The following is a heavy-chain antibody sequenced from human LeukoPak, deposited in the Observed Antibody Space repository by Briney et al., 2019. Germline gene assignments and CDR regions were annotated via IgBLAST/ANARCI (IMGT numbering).Heavy chain of an antibody. CDR3: ARDGCSGGSCYSDAFDI. V-gene: IGHV3-23*01. Sequence: GGSLRLSCAASGFTFSSYAMSWVRQAPGKGLEWVSGISGSGGTTHYADSVKGRFTISRDNAKNTLYLQMNSLRAEDTAVYYCARDGCSGGSCYSDAFDIWGQGTMVTVSS. CDR2: ISGSGGTT. J-gene: IGHJ3*02. CDR1: GFTFSSYA. D-gene: IGHD2-15*01.